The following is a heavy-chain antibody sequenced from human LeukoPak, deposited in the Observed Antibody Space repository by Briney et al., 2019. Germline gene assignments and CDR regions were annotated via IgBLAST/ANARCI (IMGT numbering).Heavy chain of an antibody. CDR2: IYPGDSDT. Sequence: GESLKISCRGSGYSFTSYWIGWVRQMPGKGLEWMGIIYPGDSDTRYSPSFQGQVTISADKSISTAYLQWSSLKASDTAMYYCARRHGCSYGYNWFDPWGQGTLVTVSS. CDR3: ARRHGCSYGYNWFDP. D-gene: IGHD5-18*01. J-gene: IGHJ5*02. CDR1: GYSFTSYW. V-gene: IGHV5-51*01.